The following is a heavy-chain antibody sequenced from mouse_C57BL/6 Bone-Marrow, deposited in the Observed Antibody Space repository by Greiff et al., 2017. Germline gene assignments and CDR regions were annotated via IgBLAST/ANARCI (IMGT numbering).Heavy chain of an antibody. V-gene: IGHV1-4*01. CDR2: INPSSGYT. D-gene: IGHD3-3*01. CDR3: ARRYRLGDY. CDR1: GYTFTSYT. Sequence: QVQLQQSGAELARPGASVKMSCKASGYTFTSYTMHWVKQRPGQGLEWIGYINPSSGYTKYNQKFKDKATLTVAKASSTAYMQLSSLTAEDSAVYYCARRYRLGDYWGQGTTLTVSS. J-gene: IGHJ2*01.